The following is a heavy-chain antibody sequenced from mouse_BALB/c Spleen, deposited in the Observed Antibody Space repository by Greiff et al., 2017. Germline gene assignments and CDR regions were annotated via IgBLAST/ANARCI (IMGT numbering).Heavy chain of an antibody. J-gene: IGHJ4*01. D-gene: IGHD1-2*01. V-gene: IGHV1-52*01. Sequence: VQLQQSGAELVRPGASVKLSCKASGYTFTSYWMNWVKQRPEQGLERIGRIDPYDSETHYNQKFKDKAILTVDKSSSTAYMQLSSLTSEDSAVYYCARDGGRGTAYAMDYWGQGTSVTVSS. CDR3: ARDGGRGTAYAMDY. CDR1: GYTFTSYW. CDR2: IDPYDSET.